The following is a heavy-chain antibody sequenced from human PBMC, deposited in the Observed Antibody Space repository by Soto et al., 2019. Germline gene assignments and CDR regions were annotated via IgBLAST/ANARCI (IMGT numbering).Heavy chain of an antibody. J-gene: IGHJ4*02. Sequence: PGGSLRLSCTASGVTFSKAYMNWVRQAPGKGLEWDGQIDSKLDADKTHFAAPVKGRCTLSRDDSKNTVYLQMNVVAIENRVMYYWVIRFTAVASARFEYWGQGTLVTVSP. CDR2: IDSKLDADKT. V-gene: IGHV3-15*04. CDR3: VIRFTAVASARFEY. CDR1: GVTFSKAY. D-gene: IGHD3-3*01.